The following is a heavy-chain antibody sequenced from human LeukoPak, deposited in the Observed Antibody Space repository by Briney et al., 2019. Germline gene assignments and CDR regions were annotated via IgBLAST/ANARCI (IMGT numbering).Heavy chain of an antibody. CDR1: GGSFSAHY. D-gene: IGHD3-16*01. Sequence: SETLSLTCAVYGGSFSAHYWSWIRQPPGKGLEWIGEINHRGSTNYNPSLKSRVTISVDTSKNQFSLKLSSVTAADTAVYYCAGRLRGFYFDYWGQGTLVTVSS. CDR2: INHRGST. CDR3: AGRLRGFYFDY. V-gene: IGHV4-34*01. J-gene: IGHJ4*02.